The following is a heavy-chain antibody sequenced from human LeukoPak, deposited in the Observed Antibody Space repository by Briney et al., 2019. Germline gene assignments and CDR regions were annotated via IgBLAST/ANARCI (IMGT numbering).Heavy chain of an antibody. V-gene: IGHV1-8*02. Sequence: ASVKVSCKASGYTFTGYYMHWVRQAPGQGLEWMGWMNPNSGNTGYAQKFQGRVTMTRDTSMSTAYMDLSSLRSEDSAVYYCARGPLYGSGSYYDYWGQGTLVTVSS. D-gene: IGHD3-10*01. J-gene: IGHJ4*02. CDR1: GYTFTGYY. CDR3: ARGPLYGSGSYYDY. CDR2: MNPNSGNT.